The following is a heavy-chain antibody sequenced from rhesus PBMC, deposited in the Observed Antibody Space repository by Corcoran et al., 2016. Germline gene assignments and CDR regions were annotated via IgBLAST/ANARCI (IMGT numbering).Heavy chain of an antibody. CDR2: INGNSGST. Sequence: QVQLQESGPGLVKPSETLSLTCAVSGASISSYWWSWIRQPPGKGLEWIGEINGNSGSTYYTPSLRSRVTISKDAAKNQFSRKLSSVTAADTAVYYCARGGGSSYAPFDYWGQGVLVTVSS. CDR3: ARGGGSSYAPFDY. D-gene: IGHD4-29*01. CDR1: GASISSYW. J-gene: IGHJ4*01. V-gene: IGHV4-80*01.